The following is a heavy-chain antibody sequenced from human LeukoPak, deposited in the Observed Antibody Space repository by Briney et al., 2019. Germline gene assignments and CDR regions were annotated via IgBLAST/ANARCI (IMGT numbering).Heavy chain of an antibody. V-gene: IGHV3-74*01. J-gene: IGHJ5*01. CDR3: VSYNWNYAWFDS. D-gene: IGHD1-20*01. CDR2: IKGDGSVT. CDR1: GSTFSRYW. Sequence: PGGSLRLSCVASGSTFSRYWMYWVRQDPGKGLVWVSRIKGDGSVTAYADAVKGRFTISRDNAKNTLYLQMNSLRAEDTAVYYCVSYNWNYAWFDSWGQGTLVTVSS.